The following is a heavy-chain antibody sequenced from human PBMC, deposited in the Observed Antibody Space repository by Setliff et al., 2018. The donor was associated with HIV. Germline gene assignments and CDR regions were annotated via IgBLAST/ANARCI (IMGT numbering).Heavy chain of an antibody. V-gene: IGHV1-2*02. CDR2: INVNSGGT. J-gene: IGHJ6*03. D-gene: IGHD3-22*01. CDR3: ARARRDSYDRGRRNHYYIDV. Sequence: GASVKVSCKASGYLFTGYYMHWVRQAPGQGLEWMGWINVNSGGTKYAQKFQGRVTMTRDTSISTAYMEVSSLRSDDTAVYYCARARRDSYDRGRRNHYYIDVWGKGTTVTVSS. CDR1: GYLFTGYY.